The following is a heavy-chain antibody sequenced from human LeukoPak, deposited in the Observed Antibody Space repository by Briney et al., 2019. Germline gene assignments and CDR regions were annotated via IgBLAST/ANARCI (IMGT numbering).Heavy chain of an antibody. V-gene: IGHV1-69*13. CDR3: ARGTMVRGVTTGNFDY. J-gene: IGHJ4*02. Sequence: SVKVSCKASGGTFSSYAISWVRHAPGQGLEWMGGIIPIFGTANYAQKFQGRVTITADESTSTAYMELSSLRSEDTAVYYCARGTMVRGVTTGNFDYWGQGTLVTVSS. CDR2: IIPIFGTA. CDR1: GGTFSSYA. D-gene: IGHD3-10*01.